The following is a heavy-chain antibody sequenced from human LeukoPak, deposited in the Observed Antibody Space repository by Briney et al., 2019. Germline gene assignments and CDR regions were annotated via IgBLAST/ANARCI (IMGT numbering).Heavy chain of an antibody. J-gene: IGHJ4*02. CDR3: ARGHYGGSWGFDY. D-gene: IGHD4-17*01. CDR2: INHSGST. CDR1: GGSFSGYY. V-gene: IGHV4-34*01. Sequence: SETLSLTCAVYGGSFSGYYWSWIRQPPGKGLEWIGEINHSGSTNYNPSLKSRVTISVDTSKNQFSLKLSSVTAADTAVYYCARGHYGGSWGFDYWGQGTLVTVSS.